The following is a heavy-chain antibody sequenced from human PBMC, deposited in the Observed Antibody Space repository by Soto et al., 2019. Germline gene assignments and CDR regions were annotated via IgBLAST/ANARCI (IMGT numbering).Heavy chain of an antibody. J-gene: IGHJ3*02. D-gene: IGHD2-2*03. V-gene: IGHV4-4*02. CDR2: INHSGST. Sequence: PSETLSLTCAVSGGSISNNNWWSWVRQPPGKGLEWIGEINHSGSTNYNPSLKSRVTISVDTSKNQFSLKLSSVTAADTAVYYCAREGGGYCSSTSCYGAAKDAFDIWGQGTMVTVSS. CDR1: GGSISNNNW. CDR3: AREGGGYCSSTSCYGAAKDAFDI.